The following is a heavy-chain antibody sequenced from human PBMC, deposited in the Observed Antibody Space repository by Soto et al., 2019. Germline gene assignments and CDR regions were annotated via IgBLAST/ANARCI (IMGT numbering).Heavy chain of an antibody. J-gene: IGHJ6*01. CDR1: GFSLSNVRMG. Sequence: QVTLKETGPVLVKPTETLTLTCTVSGFSLSNVRMGVSWIRQPPGKALEWLAHIFSDDDKSYTPSLKSRLTFTKDTTRRQVVLTMNSMDRVETATYFCARVNVRLIVNYFYAVDVWGQGTSVNVSS. D-gene: IGHD2-8*01. CDR3: ARVNVRLIVNYFYAVDV. CDR2: IFSDDDK. V-gene: IGHV2-26*01.